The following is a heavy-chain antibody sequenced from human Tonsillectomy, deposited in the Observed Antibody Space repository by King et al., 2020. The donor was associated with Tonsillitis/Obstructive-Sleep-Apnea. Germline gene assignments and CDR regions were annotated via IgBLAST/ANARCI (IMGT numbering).Heavy chain of an antibody. V-gene: IGHV1-18*01. CDR1: GDTFTTYG. CDR2: ISTYNGHT. CDR3: ARDRGLAADETFDY. D-gene: IGHD6-13*01. Sequence: QLVQSGAEVKKPGASVKVSCKASGDTFTTYGISWVRQAPGQGLEWMGWISTYNGHTNFAQNLQGGVTMTTDTSTSTAYMELRSLRSDDTAVYYCARDRGLAADETFDYWGQGTLVTVSS. J-gene: IGHJ4*02.